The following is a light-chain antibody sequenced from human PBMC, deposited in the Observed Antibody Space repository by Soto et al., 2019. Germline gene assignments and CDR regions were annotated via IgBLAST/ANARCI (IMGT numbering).Light chain of an antibody. CDR1: RSNIPYNY. CDR3: GAWDSHLRTGI. Sequence: QSALTQPPSVSAALGQKVTISCSGSRSNIPYNYVSWYQRLPGAAPKLLIYDDTKRPSGIPDRFSGSKSGTSATLDITGLQTGDEADYFCGAWDSHLRTGIFGGGTKVTVL. CDR2: DDT. J-gene: IGLJ2*01. V-gene: IGLV1-51*01.